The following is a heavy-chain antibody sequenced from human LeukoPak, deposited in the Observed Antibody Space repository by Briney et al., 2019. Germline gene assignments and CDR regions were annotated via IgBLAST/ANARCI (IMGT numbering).Heavy chain of an antibody. CDR1: GFTFSNYW. V-gene: IGHV3-74*01. J-gene: IGHJ4*02. CDR3: ARDQVGATPIDY. Sequence: GGXLRLSCAASGFTFSNYWMHWVRQVPGKGLLGVSHINGDGGSTGYADSVKGRFTISRDNAKNTLYLHMNSLRAEDTAVYYCARDQVGATPIDYWGQGTXVT. CDR2: INGDGGST. D-gene: IGHD1-26*01.